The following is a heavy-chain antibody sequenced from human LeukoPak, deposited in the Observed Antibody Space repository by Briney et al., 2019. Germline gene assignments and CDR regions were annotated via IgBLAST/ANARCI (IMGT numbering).Heavy chain of an antibody. CDR3: ARDREVVTEGFDY. Sequence: GASVKVSCKASGYTFTGYYMHWVRQAPGQGLEWMGIINPSGGGTSYAQKFQGRVTMTRDMSTSTVYMELSSLRSEDTAVYYCARDREVVTEGFDYWGQGTLVTVSS. V-gene: IGHV1-46*01. J-gene: IGHJ4*02. CDR2: INPSGGGT. D-gene: IGHD2-21*02. CDR1: GYTFTGYY.